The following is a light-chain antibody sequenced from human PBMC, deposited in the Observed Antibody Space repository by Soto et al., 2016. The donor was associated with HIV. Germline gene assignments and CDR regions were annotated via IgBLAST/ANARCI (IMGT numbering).Light chain of an antibody. CDR3: QVWDNGSDHGDVI. V-gene: IGLV3-21*02. Sequence: SYVLTQPPSVSVAPGETATITCGGDDIRSKSVHWYQQKTGQAPVLVVRDGSARPSGIPERFSGSNSGNTATLTISRVEAGDEADYFCQVWDNGSDHGDVIFGGGTKLTVL. J-gene: IGLJ2*01. CDR2: DGS. CDR1: DIRSKS.